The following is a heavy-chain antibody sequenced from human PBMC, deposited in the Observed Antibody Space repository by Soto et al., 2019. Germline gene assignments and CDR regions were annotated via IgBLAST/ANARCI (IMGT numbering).Heavy chain of an antibody. CDR2: IKQDGSEK. J-gene: IGHJ6*02. V-gene: IGHV3-7*01. D-gene: IGHD3-10*01. CDR3: ARDPAMARGVTMYGMDV. Sequence: GGSLRLSCAASGFTFSSYWMSWVRQAPGKGLEWVANIKQDGSEKYYVDSVKGRFTISRDNAKNSLYLQMNSLRAEDTAVYYCARDPAMARGVTMYGMDVWGQGTTVTVSS. CDR1: GFTFSSYW.